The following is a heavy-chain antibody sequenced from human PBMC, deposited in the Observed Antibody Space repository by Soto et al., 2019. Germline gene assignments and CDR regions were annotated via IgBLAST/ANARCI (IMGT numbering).Heavy chain of an antibody. CDR3: ARTRYCSSTSCYFDH. Sequence: SDTLSLTCTVSGGSISNYYWSWIRQPPGKGLEWIGYISYSGSTNYNPSLKSRVTISGDTSKTQFSLRLSSVTAADTAVYYCARTRYCSSTSCYFDHWGQGTLVTVSS. D-gene: IGHD2-2*01. J-gene: IGHJ4*02. CDR2: ISYSGST. CDR1: GGSISNYY. V-gene: IGHV4-59*08.